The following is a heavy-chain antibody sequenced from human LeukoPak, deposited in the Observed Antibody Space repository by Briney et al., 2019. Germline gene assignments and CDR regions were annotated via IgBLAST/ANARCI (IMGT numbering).Heavy chain of an antibody. CDR2: IYYSGST. V-gene: IGHV4-39*01. J-gene: IGHJ3*02. Sequence: PSGTLSLTCAVSGASIDSHSWWSWVRQPPGKGLEWIGSIYYSGSTYNSPSLKSRVIISVDTSKNQFFLKLSSVTAADMAVYYCARHGYGESTFDIWGQGTMVTVSS. CDR3: ARHGYGESTFDI. CDR1: GASIDSHSW. D-gene: IGHD4-17*01.